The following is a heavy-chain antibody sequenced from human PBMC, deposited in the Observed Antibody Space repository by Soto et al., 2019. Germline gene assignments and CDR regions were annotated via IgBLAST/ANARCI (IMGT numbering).Heavy chain of an antibody. D-gene: IGHD4-17*01. CDR1: GFTFSSYS. Sequence: EVQLVESGGGLVQPGGSLRLSCAASGFTFSSYSMNWVRQAPGKGLEWVSNIRSSSSTIYYADSVKGRFTISRDNAKNSLYLQMNSLRAEDTAVYYCARGALTTMGDGYYFDYWGQGTLVTVSA. V-gene: IGHV3-48*01. CDR2: IRSSSSTI. J-gene: IGHJ4*02. CDR3: ARGALTTMGDGYYFDY.